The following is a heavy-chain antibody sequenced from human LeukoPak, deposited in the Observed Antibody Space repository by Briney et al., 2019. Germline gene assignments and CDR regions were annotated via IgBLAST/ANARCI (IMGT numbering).Heavy chain of an antibody. D-gene: IGHD1-26*01. CDR3: SSGSYSFDY. J-gene: IGHJ4*02. Sequence: GGSLRLSCAASGFTFSSYWMSWVRQAPGKGLEWVANIKQDGSEKYYVDSVKGRFTISRDNAKNSLYLQMNSLRVEDTAVYYCSSGSYSFDYWGQGTLVTVSS. CDR2: IKQDGSEK. V-gene: IGHV3-7*01. CDR1: GFTFSSYW.